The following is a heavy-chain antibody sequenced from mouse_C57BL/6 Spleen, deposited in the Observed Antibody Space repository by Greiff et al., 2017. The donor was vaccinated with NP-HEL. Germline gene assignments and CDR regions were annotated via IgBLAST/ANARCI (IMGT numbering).Heavy chain of an antibody. V-gene: IGHV1-62-2*01. CDR3: ARHEDRDYYYGSSYYAMDY. J-gene: IGHJ4*01. Sequence: VQLQQSGAELVKPGASVKLSCKASGYTFTEYTIHWVKQRSGQGLEWIGWFYPGSGSIKYNEKFKDKATLTADKSSSTVYMELSRLTSEDSAVYFCARHEDRDYYYGSSYYAMDYWGQGTSVTVSS. D-gene: IGHD1-1*01. CDR1: GYTFTEYT. CDR2: FYPGSGSI.